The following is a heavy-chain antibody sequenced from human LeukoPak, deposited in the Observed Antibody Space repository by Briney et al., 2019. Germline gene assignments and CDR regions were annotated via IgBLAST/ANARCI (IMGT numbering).Heavy chain of an antibody. V-gene: IGHV5-51*01. CDR2: IYPDDSRT. Sequence: GESLKISCKASEYNFPKSWIGWVRQMPGKGLEWMAIIYPDDSRTKYSPSFQGQVTISADRSINTAYLQWSSLRASDTAMYYCARPDYFASHDWGQGTLVTVSS. CDR1: EYNFPKSW. CDR3: ARPDYFASHD. D-gene: IGHD2/OR15-2a*01. J-gene: IGHJ4*02.